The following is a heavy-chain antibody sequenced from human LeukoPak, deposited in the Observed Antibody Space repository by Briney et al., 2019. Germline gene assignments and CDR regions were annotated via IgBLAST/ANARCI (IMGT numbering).Heavy chain of an antibody. J-gene: IGHJ5*02. CDR3: ARGVYSSSSVNWFDP. CDR1: GYTFTSYY. V-gene: IGHV1-46*01. D-gene: IGHD6-6*01. Sequence: ASVKVSCKASGYTFTSYYMHWVRQAPGQGLEWMGIIKPSGGSTTYAQKFQGRVTMTRDTSTSTVYMELSSLRSEDTAVYYCARGVYSSSSVNWFDPWGQGTQVTVSS. CDR2: IKPSGGST.